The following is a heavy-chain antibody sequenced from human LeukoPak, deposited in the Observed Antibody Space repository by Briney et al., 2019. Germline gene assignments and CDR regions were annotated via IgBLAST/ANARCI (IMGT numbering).Heavy chain of an antibody. D-gene: IGHD5-18*01. CDR2: ISGSGGNT. CDR1: GITFSRYA. V-gene: IGHV3-23*01. J-gene: IGHJ6*02. CDR3: AKDRTWIQRDV. Sequence: PGGSLRLSCAASGITFSRYAMSWARQAPGKGLEWVSAISGSGGNTYYADSVKGRFTISRDNSKNTLYLQMNSLRAEDTAVYYCAKDRTWIQRDVWGQGTTVTVSS.